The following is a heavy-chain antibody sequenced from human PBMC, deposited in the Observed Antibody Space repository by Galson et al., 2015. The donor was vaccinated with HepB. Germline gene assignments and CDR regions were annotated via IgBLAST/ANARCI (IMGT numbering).Heavy chain of an antibody. Sequence: SVKVSCKASGYKFTSYYMHWVRQAPGQGLEWMGIINPSGGSTSYAQKFQGRVTMTRDTSTSTVYMELSSLRSEDTAVYYCAGGYSGYDLLYWGQGTLVTVSS. CDR1: GYKFTSYY. J-gene: IGHJ4*02. CDR3: AGGYSGYDLLY. D-gene: IGHD5-12*01. CDR2: INPSGGST. V-gene: IGHV1-46*03.